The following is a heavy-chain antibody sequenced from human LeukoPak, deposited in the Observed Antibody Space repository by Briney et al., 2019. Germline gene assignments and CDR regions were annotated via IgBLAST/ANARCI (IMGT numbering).Heavy chain of an antibody. CDR3: ARDSRAGVRGMDV. V-gene: IGHV3-23*01. D-gene: IGHD4-23*01. CDR2: IRGSGGST. Sequence: PGGSLRLSCAASGFTFSNYVMSWVRQAPGKGLEWVSGIRGSGGSTYYADSVKGRFTISRDNSKNTLYLQMNSLRAEDTAVYYCARDSRAGVRGMDVWGKGTTVTISS. J-gene: IGHJ6*03. CDR1: GFTFSNYV.